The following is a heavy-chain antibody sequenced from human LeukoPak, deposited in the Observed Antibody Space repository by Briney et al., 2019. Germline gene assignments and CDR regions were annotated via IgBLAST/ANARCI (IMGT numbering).Heavy chain of an antibody. D-gene: IGHD3-22*01. J-gene: IGHJ4*02. V-gene: IGHV1-18*01. CDR3: ARVRYDSSGYYFFDY. CDR1: GYTLTSYG. CDR2: IGAYNGNT. Sequence: GASVRVSCKASGYTLTSYGISWVRQASGQGLEWMGWIGAYNGNTNYAQKLQGRVTMTTDTSTSTAYMELRSLRSDDTAVYYCARVRYDSSGYYFFDYWGQGTLVTVSS.